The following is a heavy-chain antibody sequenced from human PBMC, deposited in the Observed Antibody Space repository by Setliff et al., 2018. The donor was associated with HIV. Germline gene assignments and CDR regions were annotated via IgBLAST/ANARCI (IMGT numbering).Heavy chain of an antibody. D-gene: IGHD3-10*01. CDR3: ARARALTRGGKAYYFDY. CDR1: GGSISSGGYY. CDR2: IFYSGGT. Sequence: SETLSLTCTVSGGSISSGGYYWSWIRQHPGKGLEWIGYIFYSGGTYYNPSLKSRVTISVDTSKNLFSLKLTSVSAADTAVYYCARARALTRGGKAYYFDYWGQGTLVTVSS. V-gene: IGHV4-31*03. J-gene: IGHJ4*02.